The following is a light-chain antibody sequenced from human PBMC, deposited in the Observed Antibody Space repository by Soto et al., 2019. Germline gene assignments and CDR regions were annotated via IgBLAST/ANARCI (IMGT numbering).Light chain of an antibody. CDR1: QGISNY. CDR2: AAS. CDR3: QKYNSASWT. Sequence: DIQMTQSPYSLSASVGDRVTITCRASQGISNYLAWYQQKPGKVPKLLIYAASTLQSGVPSRFSGSGSGTDFTLTISSLQPEDVATYYCQKYNSASWTFGQGTNVEIK. J-gene: IGKJ1*01. V-gene: IGKV1-27*01.